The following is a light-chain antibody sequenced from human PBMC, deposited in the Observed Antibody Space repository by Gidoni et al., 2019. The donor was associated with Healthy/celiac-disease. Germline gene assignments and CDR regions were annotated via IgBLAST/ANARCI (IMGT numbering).Light chain of an antibody. V-gene: IGKV1-33*01. Sequence: DIQMTQSPSSLSASVGDRVTITCQASQDISNYLNWYQQKPGKAPKLLIYDASNLETGVPSRFSGSGSGTDFTFTISSLQPEVIATYYCQQYDNLPRTFGQGTKVEIK. CDR2: DAS. CDR1: QDISNY. J-gene: IGKJ1*01. CDR3: QQYDNLPRT.